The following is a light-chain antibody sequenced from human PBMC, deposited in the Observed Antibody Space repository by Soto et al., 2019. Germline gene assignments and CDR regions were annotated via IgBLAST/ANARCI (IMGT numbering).Light chain of an antibody. J-gene: IGLJ1*01. CDR3: AAWDDGLNGYV. CDR1: GSNIGSNA. V-gene: IGLV1-44*01. CDR2: SDS. Sequence: QAVVTQPPSASGTPGQRVTISCSGSGSNIGSNAVNWYQQLPGTAPKLLIYSDSQRPSDVPDRFSASKSGTSASLAIRGLHSEDEADYYCAAWDDGLNGYVFGTATKLTVL.